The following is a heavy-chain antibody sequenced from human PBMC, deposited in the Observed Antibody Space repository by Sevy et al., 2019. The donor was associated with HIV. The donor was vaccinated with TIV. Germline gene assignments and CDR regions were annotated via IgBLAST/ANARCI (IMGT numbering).Heavy chain of an antibody. CDR1: GYSFTAYW. V-gene: IGHV5-51*01. CDR2: IYPGDSET. J-gene: IGHJ3*02. Sequence: GESLKISCKGSGYSFTAYWIDWVRQVPGKGLEWMGTIYPGDSETRYSPSLQGQVTISADKSLTTAYLQWSSLKASDTAVYYCARATGLRVGIDFGTLDIWGQGTMVTVSS. CDR3: ARATGLRVGIDFGTLDI. D-gene: IGHD4-17*01.